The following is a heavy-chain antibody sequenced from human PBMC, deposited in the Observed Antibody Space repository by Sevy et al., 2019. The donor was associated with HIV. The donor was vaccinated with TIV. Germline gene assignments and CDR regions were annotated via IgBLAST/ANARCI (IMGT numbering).Heavy chain of an antibody. CDR1: GYSFTSYW. J-gene: IGHJ3*02. V-gene: IGHV5-51*01. CDR2: ISPGDSDT. D-gene: IGHD3-22*01. Sequence: GESLKISCKGSGYSFTSYWIGWVRQMPGKGLEWMGIISPGDSDTRYSPSFQGQVTISADKSIGTAYLQWSSLKASETARYYCAGHFANYDSSGLNAFDIWGQGTMVTVSS. CDR3: AGHFANYDSSGLNAFDI.